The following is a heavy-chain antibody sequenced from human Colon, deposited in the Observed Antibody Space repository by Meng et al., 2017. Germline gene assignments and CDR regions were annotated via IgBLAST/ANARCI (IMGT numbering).Heavy chain of an antibody. Sequence: APTLVQPSHALFLTCTVFGGYFISSNWWRWVRQPPGKGLELFGEIYQNGSTKYNPSLENRVTILVDKSKNQFSLKLTSVTAADTANYYCTRGPGGYYYDGSGLSTFHEYFQHWGQGTLVTVSS. J-gene: IGHJ1*01. V-gene: IGHV4-4*02. CDR2: IYQNGST. D-gene: IGHD3-22*01. CDR3: TRGPGGYYYDGSGLSTFHEYFQH. CDR1: GGYFISSNW.